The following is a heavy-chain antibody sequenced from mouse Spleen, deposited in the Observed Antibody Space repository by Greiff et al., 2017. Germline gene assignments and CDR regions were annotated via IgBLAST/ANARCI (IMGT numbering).Heavy chain of an antibody. V-gene: IGHV1-69*01. CDR3: ARDDGEDY. J-gene: IGHJ2*01. D-gene: IGHD2-3*01. Sequence: QVQLQQPGAELVMPGASVKLSCKASGYTFTSYWMHWVKQRPGQGLEWIGEIDPSDSYTNYNQKFKGKATLTVDKSSSTAYMQLSSLTSEDSAVYYCARDDGEDYWGQGTTLTVSS. CDR2: IDPSDSYT. CDR1: GYTFTSYW.